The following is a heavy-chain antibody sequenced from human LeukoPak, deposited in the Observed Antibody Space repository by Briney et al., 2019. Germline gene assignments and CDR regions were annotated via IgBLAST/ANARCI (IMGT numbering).Heavy chain of an antibody. D-gene: IGHD3-22*01. CDR2: IYSSGST. V-gene: IGHV4-31*03. CDR1: GGSISSGGYY. J-gene: IGHJ4*02. CDR3: ARGSSIDYDSSEAIDY. Sequence: PSETLSLTCTVSGGSISSGGYYWSWIRQHPGKGLEWIGYIYSSGSTYYNPSLKSRVTISGDTSKNQFSLRLSSVTAADTAVYYCARGSSIDYDSSEAIDYWGQGTLVTVSS.